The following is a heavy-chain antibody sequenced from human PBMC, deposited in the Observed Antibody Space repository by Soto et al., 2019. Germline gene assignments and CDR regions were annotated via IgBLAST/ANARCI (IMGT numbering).Heavy chain of an antibody. CDR3: ARQNYCSTSSCPPDFDY. V-gene: IGHV4-30-4*01. D-gene: IGHD2-2*01. Sequence: SETLSLTCTVSGGSISCGDCYWSWIRQPPGKGLEWIGYLYYRGSTYYNPSLKSRVTISVDTSKNQFSLKLSSVTAADTAVYYCARQNYCSTSSCPPDFDYWGQGTLVTVSS. CDR1: GGSISCGDCY. J-gene: IGHJ4*02. CDR2: LYYRGST.